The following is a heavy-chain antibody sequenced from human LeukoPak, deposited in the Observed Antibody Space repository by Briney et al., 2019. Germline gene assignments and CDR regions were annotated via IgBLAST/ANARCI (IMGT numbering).Heavy chain of an antibody. CDR3: ASHWGLRRALDI. CDR2: ISAYNGNT. V-gene: IGHV1-18*01. J-gene: IGHJ3*02. Sequence: ASVKVSCKASGSTFSSYAISWVRQAPGQGLEWMGWISAYNGNTNYAQKLQGRVTMTTDTSTSTAYMELRSLRSDDTAVYYCASHWGLRRALDIWGQGTMVTVSS. CDR1: GSTFSSYA. D-gene: IGHD7-27*01.